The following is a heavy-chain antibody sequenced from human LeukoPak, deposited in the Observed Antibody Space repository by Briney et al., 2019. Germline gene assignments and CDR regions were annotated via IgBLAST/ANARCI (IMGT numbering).Heavy chain of an antibody. CDR2: IYYSGST. J-gene: IGHJ4*02. CDR1: GGSISSGSYY. Sequence: SETLSLTCTVSGGSISSGSYYWGWIRQPPGKGLEWIGNIYYSGSTYYNPSLKSRVTISVDTSKNQFSLKLSSVTAADTAVYYCARPARYSSGWYRGYYFDYWGQGTLVTVSS. V-gene: IGHV4-39*07. D-gene: IGHD6-19*01. CDR3: ARPARYSSGWYRGYYFDY.